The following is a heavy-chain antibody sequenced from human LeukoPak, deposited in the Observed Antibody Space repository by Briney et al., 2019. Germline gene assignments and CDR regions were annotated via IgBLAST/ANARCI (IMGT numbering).Heavy chain of an antibody. J-gene: IGHJ4*02. Sequence: GGSLRLSCAASGFTFSSYAMSWVRQAPGKGLEWVSAISGSGGSTYYADSVKGRFTISRDNSKNTLYLQMNSLRAEDTAVYYCAEASTFRDIVVVPAPYYFDYWGQGTLVTVSS. CDR1: GFTFSSYA. V-gene: IGHV3-23*01. CDR3: AEASTFRDIVVVPAPYYFDY. D-gene: IGHD2-2*01. CDR2: ISGSGGST.